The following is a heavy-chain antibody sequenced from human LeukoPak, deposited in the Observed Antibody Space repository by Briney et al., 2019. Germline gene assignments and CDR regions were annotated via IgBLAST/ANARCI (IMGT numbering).Heavy chain of an antibody. CDR1: GGSISSYY. Sequence: SETLSLTCTVSGGSISSYYWSWIRQPPGKGLEWIGYIYYGGSTNCNPSLKSRVTISVDMSKNQFSLKLSSVTAADTAVYYCARTRADSYGYPQYFDYWGQGTLVTVSS. D-gene: IGHD5-18*01. V-gene: IGHV4-59*01. CDR3: ARTRADSYGYPQYFDY. CDR2: IYYGGST. J-gene: IGHJ4*02.